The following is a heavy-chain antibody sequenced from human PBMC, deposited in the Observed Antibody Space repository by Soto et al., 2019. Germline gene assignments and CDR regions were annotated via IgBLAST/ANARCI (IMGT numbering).Heavy chain of an antibody. Sequence: GGSLRLSCAASGFTFSSYAMSWVRQALGKGLEWVSSMSGTGGSTYYADSVKGRFTISRDNSKNTLYLQMNSLRAEDTAVYYCAKHRRDKQWLVERRLLDAFDIWGQGTMVTVSS. CDR3: AKHRRDKQWLVERRLLDAFDI. CDR1: GFTFSSYA. J-gene: IGHJ3*02. V-gene: IGHV3-23*01. D-gene: IGHD6-19*01. CDR2: MSGTGGST.